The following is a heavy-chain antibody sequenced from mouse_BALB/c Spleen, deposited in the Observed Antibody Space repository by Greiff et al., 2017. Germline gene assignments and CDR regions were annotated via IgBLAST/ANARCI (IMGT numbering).Heavy chain of an antibody. Sequence: VHVKQSGPELVKPGASVKMSCKASGYTFTSYVMHWVKQKPGQGLEWIGYINPYNDGTKYNEKFKGKATLTSDKSSSTAYMELSSLTSEDSAVYYCARYGPNYYGSSAWFAYWGQGTLVTVSA. CDR2: INPYNDGT. CDR1: GYTFTSYV. D-gene: IGHD1-1*01. CDR3: ARYGPNYYGSSAWFAY. V-gene: IGHV1-14*01. J-gene: IGHJ3*01.